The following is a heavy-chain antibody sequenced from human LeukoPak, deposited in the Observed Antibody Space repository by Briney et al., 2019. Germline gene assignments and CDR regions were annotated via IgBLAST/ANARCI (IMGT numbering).Heavy chain of an antibody. J-gene: IGHJ4*02. CDR3: AKASGYSSSWPKYFDY. CDR2: ISGSGGST. Sequence: GGSLRLPCAASGFTFSSYAMSWVRQAPGKGLEWVSAISGSGGSTYYADSVKGRFTISRDNSKNTLYLQMNSLRAEDTAVYYCAKASGYSSSWPKYFDYWGQGTLVTVSS. D-gene: IGHD6-13*01. V-gene: IGHV3-23*01. CDR1: GFTFSSYA.